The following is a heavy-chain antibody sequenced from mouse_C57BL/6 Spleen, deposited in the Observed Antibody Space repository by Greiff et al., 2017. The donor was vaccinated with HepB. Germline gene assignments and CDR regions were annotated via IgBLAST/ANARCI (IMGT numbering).Heavy chain of an antibody. J-gene: IGHJ3*01. CDR2: ISDGGSYT. CDR1: GFTFSSYA. CDR3: ARGLDSSGYGAY. V-gene: IGHV5-4*03. Sequence: EVMLVESGGGLVKPGGSLKLSCAASGFTFSSYAMSWVRQTPEKRLEWVATISDGGSYTYYPDNVKGRFTISRDNAKNNLYLQMSHLKSEDTAMYYCARGLDSSGYGAYWGQGTLVTVSA. D-gene: IGHD3-2*02.